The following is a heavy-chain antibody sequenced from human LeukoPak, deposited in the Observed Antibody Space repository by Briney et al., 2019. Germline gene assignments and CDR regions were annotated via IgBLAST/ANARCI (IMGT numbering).Heavy chain of an antibody. J-gene: IGHJ3*02. CDR3: ARGAGLDAFDI. CDR1: GFTFSSYG. CDR2: IWYDGSNK. V-gene: IGHV3-33*01. Sequence: GGSLRLSCAASGFTFSSYGMHWVRQAPGKGLEWVAVIWYDGSNKYYADSVKGRFNISRDNSKNTLYLQMNSLRAEDTAVYYCARGAGLDAFDIWGQGTMVTVSS.